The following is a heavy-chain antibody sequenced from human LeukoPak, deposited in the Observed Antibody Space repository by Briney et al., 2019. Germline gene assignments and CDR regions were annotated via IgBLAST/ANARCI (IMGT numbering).Heavy chain of an antibody. J-gene: IGHJ6*02. D-gene: IGHD3-10*01. V-gene: IGHV3-23*01. CDR1: GFTFSSYA. CDR3: AKFGDYYYYGMDV. Sequence: GGSLRLSCAAPGFTFSSYAMSWVRQAPGKGLEWVSAISGSGGSTYYADSVKGRFTISRDNSKNTLYLQMNSLRAEDTAVYYCAKFGDYYYYGMDVWGQGTTVTVSS. CDR2: ISGSGGST.